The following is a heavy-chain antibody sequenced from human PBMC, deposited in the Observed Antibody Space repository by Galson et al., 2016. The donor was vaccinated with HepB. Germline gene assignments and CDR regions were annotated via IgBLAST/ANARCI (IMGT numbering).Heavy chain of an antibody. J-gene: IGHJ6*02. CDR2: IIPILERV. CDR1: GDTLSNFT. Sequence: SVKVSCKASGDTLSNFTVGWVRQAPGQGLEWMGRIIPILERVNYAQRFQGRPIITADKSTNTVYMELISLRTEDTALYYCAKDRNAMDGWGQGTAVIVSS. V-gene: IGHV1-69*08. CDR3: AKDRNAMDG.